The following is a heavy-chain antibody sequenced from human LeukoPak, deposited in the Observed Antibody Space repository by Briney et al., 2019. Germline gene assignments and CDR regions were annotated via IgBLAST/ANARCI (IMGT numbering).Heavy chain of an antibody. CDR3: ARDYYDSGSYLYNWFDP. CDR2: INPNSGGT. Sequence: ASVKVSCKASGYTFTGYYMHWVRQAPGQGLEWMGWINPNSGGTNYAQKFQGRVTMTRDTSISTAYMELSRLRSDDTAVYYCARDYYDSGSYLYNWFDPWGQGTLVTVSS. CDR1: GYTFTGYY. D-gene: IGHD3-10*01. J-gene: IGHJ5*02. V-gene: IGHV1-2*02.